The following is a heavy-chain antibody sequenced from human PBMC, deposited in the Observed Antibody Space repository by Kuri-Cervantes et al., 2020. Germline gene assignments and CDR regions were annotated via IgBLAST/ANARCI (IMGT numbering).Heavy chain of an antibody. D-gene: IGHD3-22*01. CDR2: VSHGGST. CDR1: GASFSGHH. V-gene: IGHV4-34*01. J-gene: IGHJ4*02. Sequence: GSLRLSCAVFGASFSGHHWSWIRQSPGKGLEWIGEVSHGGSTNFSPSLESRVTMSVDTSKKQFSLKLASVTAADTAVYYCARTDYYDGSGYSDYWGQGTLVTVSS. CDR3: ARTDYYDGSGYSDY.